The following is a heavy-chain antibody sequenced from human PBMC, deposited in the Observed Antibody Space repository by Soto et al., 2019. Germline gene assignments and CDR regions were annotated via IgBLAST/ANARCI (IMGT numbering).Heavy chain of an antibody. D-gene: IGHD4-17*01. Sequence: LSLTCTVSGGSISSSSYYWGWIRQPPGKGLEWIGSIYYSGSTYYNPSLKSRVTISVDTSKNQFSLKLSSVTAADTAVYYCATPPDYGDYFDYWGQGTLVTVSS. J-gene: IGHJ4*02. V-gene: IGHV4-39*01. CDR1: GGSISSSSYY. CDR2: IYYSGST. CDR3: ATPPDYGDYFDY.